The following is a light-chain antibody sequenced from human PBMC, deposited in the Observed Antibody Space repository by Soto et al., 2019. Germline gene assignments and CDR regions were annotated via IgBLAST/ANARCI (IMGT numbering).Light chain of an antibody. CDR1: QSVSSSY. J-gene: IGKJ4*01. CDR3: QQYGSSPPVT. V-gene: IGKV3-20*01. CDR2: GAS. Sequence: VLTQAPGTLSLSPGERATLSCRASQSVSSSYLAWYQQKPGQAPRLLIYGASSRATGIPDRFSGSGSGTDFTLTISRLEPEDFAVYYCQQYGSSPPVTFGGGTKVDI.